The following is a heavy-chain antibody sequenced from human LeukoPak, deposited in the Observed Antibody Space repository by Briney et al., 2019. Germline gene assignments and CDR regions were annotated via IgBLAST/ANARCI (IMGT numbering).Heavy chain of an antibody. CDR3: ARMYSSGYDASDI. CDR2: IYYSGST. D-gene: IGHD6-19*01. Sequence: PSETLPLTCTVSGGSISSYYWSWLRQPPGKGLEWIGYIYYSGSTNYNPSLKSRVTISVDTSKNQFSLKLSSVTAADTAVYYCARMYSSGYDASDIWGQGTMVTVSS. CDR1: GGSISSYY. V-gene: IGHV4-59*01. J-gene: IGHJ3*02.